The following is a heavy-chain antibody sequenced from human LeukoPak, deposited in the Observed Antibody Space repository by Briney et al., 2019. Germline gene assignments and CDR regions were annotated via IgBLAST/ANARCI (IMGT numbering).Heavy chain of an antibody. CDR1: GGTFSSYA. V-gene: IGHV1-69*04. J-gene: IGHJ4*02. CDR2: IIPILGIA. CDR3: ARVLSDYGDYYFDY. Sequence: ASVKVSCKASGGTFSSYAISWVRQAPGQGLEWMGRIIPILGIANYAQKFQGRVTITADKSTSTAYMELSSLRSEDTAVYYCARVLSDYGDYYFDYWGQGTLVTVSS. D-gene: IGHD4-17*01.